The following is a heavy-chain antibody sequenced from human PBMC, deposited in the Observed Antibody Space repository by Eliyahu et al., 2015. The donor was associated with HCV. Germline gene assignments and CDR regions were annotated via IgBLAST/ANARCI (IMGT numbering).Heavy chain of an antibody. CDR2: INWNGDST. J-gene: IGHJ5*02. CDR3: ARVRGVDRLNWFDP. Sequence: EVQLVESGGGVVRPGGSLXLXXAASGFTFGDYGXGWVRQAPGKGLGWXSTINWNGDSTGYADSLKGRFTISRDNAKNSLYLQMNSLRADDTALYHCARVRGVDRLNWFDPWGQGTLVTVSS. V-gene: IGHV3-20*01. D-gene: IGHD2-15*01. CDR1: GFTFGDYG.